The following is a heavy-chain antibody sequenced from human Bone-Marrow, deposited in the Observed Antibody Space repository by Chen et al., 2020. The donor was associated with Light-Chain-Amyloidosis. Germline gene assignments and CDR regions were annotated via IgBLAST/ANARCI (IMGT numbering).Heavy chain of an antibody. J-gene: IGHJ3*02. CDR2: INGDGGWT. Sequence: ESGGGLVQPGGSLRLSCAASGFSLRSYWMHWVRQVPGKGLVWVSRINGDGGWTNYAVSVKGXVTISXXNAXXXXXXXXXXXXXXXXXVXXXXREKITGPRQSDALDIWGQGTMVTVSS. CDR1: GFSLRSYW. D-gene: IGHD1-20*01. CDR3: XREKITGPRQSDALDI. V-gene: IGHV3-74*01.